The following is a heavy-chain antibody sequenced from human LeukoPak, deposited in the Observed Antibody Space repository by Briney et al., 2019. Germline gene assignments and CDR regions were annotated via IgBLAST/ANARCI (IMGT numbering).Heavy chain of an antibody. CDR3: ARGVYSYGWMVDY. CDR2: INHSGST. CDR1: GGSFSGYY. V-gene: IGHV4-34*01. J-gene: IGHJ4*02. D-gene: IGHD5-18*01. Sequence: PSETLSLTCAVYGGSFSGYYWSWIRQPPGKGLEWIGEINHSGSTNYNPSLKSRVTTSVDTSKNQFSLKLSSVTAADTAVYYCARGVYSYGWMVDYWGQGTLVTVSS.